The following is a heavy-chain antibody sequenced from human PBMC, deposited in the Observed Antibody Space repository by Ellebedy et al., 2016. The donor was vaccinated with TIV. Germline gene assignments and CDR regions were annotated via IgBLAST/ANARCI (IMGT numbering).Heavy chain of an antibody. CDR3: ANLDPGFTDSYGLDY. CDR2: ILSDGSNK. Sequence: GESLKISCAASGFTLSDYGMHWFRQAPGKGLAWGSVILSDGSNKYYADSVKGRFTIYRDNSKNTLYMQMNSLRAEDTAVYYSANLDPGFTDSYGLDYWGQGTLVTVSS. J-gene: IGHJ4*02. D-gene: IGHD5-18*01. V-gene: IGHV3-30*18. CDR1: GFTLSDYG.